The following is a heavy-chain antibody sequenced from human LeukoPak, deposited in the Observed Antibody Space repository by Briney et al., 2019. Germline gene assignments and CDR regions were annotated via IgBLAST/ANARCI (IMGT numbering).Heavy chain of an antibody. CDR3: ARDTGGPTNDAFDI. CDR1: GGSISSGGYY. Sequence: SQTLSLTCTVSGGSISSGGYYWSWIRQHPGKGLEWIGYIYYSGSTYYNPSLKSRVTISVDTSKNQFSLKLSSVTAADTAVYYCARDTGGPTNDAFDIWGQGTMVTVSS. CDR2: IYYSGST. V-gene: IGHV4-31*03. D-gene: IGHD2-8*02. J-gene: IGHJ3*02.